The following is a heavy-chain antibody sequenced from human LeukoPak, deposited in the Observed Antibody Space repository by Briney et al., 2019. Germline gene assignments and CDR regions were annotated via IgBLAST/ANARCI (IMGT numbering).Heavy chain of an antibody. CDR3: AKSRMSWRDALFDY. V-gene: IGHV3-23*01. CDR2: ISGSGGST. D-gene: IGHD5-24*01. CDR1: VFTFSSYT. Sequence: PVGSLRLSSAASVFTFSSYTMSWVRHAPGEGLGWGSAISGSGGSTYYEASVKGGFTISRDNSKNTMYLQMNSLRAEDTAVYYCAKSRMSWRDALFDYWGQGTLVTVSS. J-gene: IGHJ4*02.